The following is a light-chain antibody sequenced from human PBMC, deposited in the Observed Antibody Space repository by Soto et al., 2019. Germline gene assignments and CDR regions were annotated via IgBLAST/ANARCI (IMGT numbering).Light chain of an antibody. Sequence: DIQMTKSPSTLSGSVGDRVTITXRASQTISSWLAWYQQKPGKAPKLLIYKASTLKSGVPSRFSGSGSGTEFTLTISSLQPDDFATYYCQHYKSYSEAFGQGTKVDIK. CDR3: QHYKSYSEA. J-gene: IGKJ1*01. CDR1: QTISSW. CDR2: KAS. V-gene: IGKV1-5*03.